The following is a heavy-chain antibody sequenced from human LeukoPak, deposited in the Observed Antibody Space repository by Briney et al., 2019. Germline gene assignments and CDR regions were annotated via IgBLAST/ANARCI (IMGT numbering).Heavy chain of an antibody. V-gene: IGHV1-18*01. J-gene: IGHJ4*02. CDR3: ARLNDCWSGYYTNFDY. D-gene: IGHD3-3*01. Sequence: ASVKVSCKVSGYTFTSYGISWVRQAPGQGLEWMGWISAYNGNTNYAQKLQGRVTMTTDTSTSTAYMELRSLRSDDTAVYYCARLNDCWSGYYTNFDYWGQGTLVTVSS. CDR2: ISAYNGNT. CDR1: GYTFTSYG.